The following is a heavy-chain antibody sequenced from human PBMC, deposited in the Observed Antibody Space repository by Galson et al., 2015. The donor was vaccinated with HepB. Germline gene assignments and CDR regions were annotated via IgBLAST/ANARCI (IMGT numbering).Heavy chain of an antibody. CDR2: INTDGSDT. CDR3: ASGSSSGWPHRFDY. V-gene: IGHV3-74*01. CDR1: GFTFNTYW. J-gene: IGHJ4*02. Sequence: SLRLSCAASGFTFNTYWMHWFRQASGKGLVWLSRINTDGSDTTYADSVKGRFTISRDNAKNTLYLQMDSLRAEDTAVYYCASGSSSGWPHRFDYWGQGTLVTAS. D-gene: IGHD6-19*01.